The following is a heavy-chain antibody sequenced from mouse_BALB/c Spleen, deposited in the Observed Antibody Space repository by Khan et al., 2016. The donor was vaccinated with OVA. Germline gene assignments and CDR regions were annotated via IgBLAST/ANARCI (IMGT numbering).Heavy chain of an antibody. Sequence: VELQESGAELVKPGASVKLSCTASGYTFTSYQMYWVKQRPGQGLEWIGEITHSNGGANFNEKFKRKATLTVDESSSTAFLQLSSLPSEASAVYYGIRGGYGGFAYWGQGTLVTVSA. CDR1: GYTFTSYQ. CDR2: ITHSNGGA. CDR3: IRGGYGGFAY. V-gene: IGHV1S81*02. D-gene: IGHD3-1*01. J-gene: IGHJ3*01.